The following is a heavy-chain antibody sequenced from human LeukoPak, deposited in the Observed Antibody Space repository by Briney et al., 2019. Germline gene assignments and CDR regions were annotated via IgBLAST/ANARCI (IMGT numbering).Heavy chain of an antibody. D-gene: IGHD1-26*01. Sequence: ASVKVSCKASGYSFVFFGVSWVRQAPGQGLEWMGWIDSHNGDTKYAERLQGRVFMTTDTSTSTSYMELRSLRSDDTAVYYCARVVSGSLYGDFDFWGQGTLVTVSS. J-gene: IGHJ4*02. V-gene: IGHV1-18*01. CDR2: IDSHNGDT. CDR3: ARVVSGSLYGDFDF. CDR1: GYSFVFFG.